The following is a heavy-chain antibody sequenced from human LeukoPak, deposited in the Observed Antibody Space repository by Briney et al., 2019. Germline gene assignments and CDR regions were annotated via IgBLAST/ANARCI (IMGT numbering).Heavy chain of an antibody. D-gene: IGHD3-10*01. V-gene: IGHV3-23*01. CDR1: GFTFSTYA. J-gene: IGHJ4*02. CDR3: AKAYYYGSGTSYFDY. Sequence: PGGSLRLSCAASGFTFSTYAMSWVRQAPGKGLEWVSGFGGSGGSTYYADSVKGRFTISRDNSKSTLYLQMNSLRAEDTAVYYCAKAYYYGSGTSYFDYWGQGTLVTVSS. CDR2: FGGSGGST.